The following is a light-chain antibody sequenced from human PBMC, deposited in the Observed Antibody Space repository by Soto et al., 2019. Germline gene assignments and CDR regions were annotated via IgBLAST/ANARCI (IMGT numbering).Light chain of an antibody. CDR1: LTISDTY. J-gene: IGKJ1*01. Sequence: IVVTHSPGTLSLSTGERATLSCRASLTISDTYLAWYQQKPGQAPRLVIFAASSRATGIPDRFSASGSGTDFALTISRLQPEDFAVYYCQQYGMAPLTFGQGTKVDIK. CDR3: QQYGMAPLT. V-gene: IGKV3-20*01. CDR2: AAS.